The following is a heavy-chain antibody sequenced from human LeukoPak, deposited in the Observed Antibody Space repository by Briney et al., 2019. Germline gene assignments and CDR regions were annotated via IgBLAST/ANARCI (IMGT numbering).Heavy chain of an antibody. V-gene: IGHV3-53*01. CDR1: AFTVSSTY. J-gene: IGHJ1*01. CDR3: ARGRDSSGWYPFQH. CDR2: IYSGGTT. D-gene: IGHD6-19*01. Sequence: GGSLRLSCAASAFTVSSTYMSWVRQAPGKGLEWVSVIYSGGTTYYADSVKGRFTISRDNSKNTLYLQMNSLTAEDTAVYYCARGRDSSGWYPFQHWGQGTLVTVSS.